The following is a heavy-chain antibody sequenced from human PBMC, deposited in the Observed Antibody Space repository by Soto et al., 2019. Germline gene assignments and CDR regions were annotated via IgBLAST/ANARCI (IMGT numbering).Heavy chain of an antibody. CDR1: GYTFIRYG. CDR3: ARGGYYDNNWFKLRHYGLDV. Sequence: ASVKVYCKASGYTFIRYGITWVRQAPGQGFEWMGWISPYDDSTIYAQKLQGRVTMTADTSTRIVNLTLRSLKSDDTAVYYCARGGYYDNNWFKLRHYGLDVWGQGTSVTVSS. D-gene: IGHD3-16*01. J-gene: IGHJ6*02. V-gene: IGHV1-18*01. CDR2: ISPYDDST.